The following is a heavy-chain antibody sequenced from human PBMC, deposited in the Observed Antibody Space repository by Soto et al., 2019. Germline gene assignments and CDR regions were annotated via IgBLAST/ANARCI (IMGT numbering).Heavy chain of an antibody. CDR3: AHAGDYVLLSFDH. J-gene: IGHJ4*02. Sequence: QITLKESGPPLVRPAQPLTLTCAFSGFSLTTTSMGVAWIRQPPGKALEWLVLIYWDDDQRYTPSLKYRLTISKDTSRSRVVLTISNMNPEDTGTYFCAHAGDYVLLSFDHWGPGTLVTVSS. D-gene: IGHD4-17*01. V-gene: IGHV2-5*02. CDR1: GFSLTTTSMG. CDR2: IYWDDDQ.